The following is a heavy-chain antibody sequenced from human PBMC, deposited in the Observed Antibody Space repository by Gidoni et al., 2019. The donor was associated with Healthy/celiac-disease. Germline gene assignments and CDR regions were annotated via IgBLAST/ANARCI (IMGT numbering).Heavy chain of an antibody. Sequence: QLQLQESGSGLVKPSQTLSLTCAVSGGSISSGGYSWSWIRQPPGKGLERIGYIYHSGSTYYNPALKSRGTISVDRSKNQFSLKLSSVTAADTAVYYCATNYGDYGGDYYDGMDVWGQGTTVTVSS. CDR3: ATNYGDYGGDYYDGMDV. D-gene: IGHD4-17*01. CDR2: IYHSGST. V-gene: IGHV4-30-2*01. J-gene: IGHJ6*02. CDR1: GGSISSGGYS.